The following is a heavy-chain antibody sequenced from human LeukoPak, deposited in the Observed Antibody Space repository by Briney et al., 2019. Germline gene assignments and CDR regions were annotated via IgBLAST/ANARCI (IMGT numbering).Heavy chain of an antibody. CDR2: IYPNDGDT. Sequence: ASVKVSCKASGYTFTDYYMHWVRQAPGQGFEWMGWIYPNDGDTNYAQKFQGRVTMTRDTSISTAHMEVSRLRSDDTAVYYCARAYYYGSGSPYAFDIWGQGTMVTVSS. CDR3: ARAYYYGSGSPYAFDI. V-gene: IGHV1-2*02. J-gene: IGHJ3*02. CDR1: GYTFTDYY. D-gene: IGHD3-10*01.